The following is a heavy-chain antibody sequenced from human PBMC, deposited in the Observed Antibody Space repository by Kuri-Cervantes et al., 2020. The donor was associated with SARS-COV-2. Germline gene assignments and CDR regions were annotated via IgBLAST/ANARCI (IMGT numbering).Heavy chain of an antibody. CDR3: ARHGIAVVGGDY. V-gene: IGHV5-51*01. D-gene: IGHD6-19*01. CDR1: GYSFTSYW. CDR2: IYPGDSDT. J-gene: IGHJ4*02. Sequence: KVSCKGSGYSFTSYWIGWVRQMPGKGLEWIGIIYPGDSDTRYSPSFQAQVTISADKSISTAYLQWSSLKASDTARYHCARHGIAVVGGDYWGQGTLVTVSS.